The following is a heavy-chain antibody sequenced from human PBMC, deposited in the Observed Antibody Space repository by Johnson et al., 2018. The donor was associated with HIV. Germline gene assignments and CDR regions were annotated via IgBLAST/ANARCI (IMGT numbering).Heavy chain of an antibody. CDR3: AREGDAFDI. CDR1: GFTFSSYG. CDR2: MSGDGSDK. J-gene: IGHJ3*02. Sequence: QVQLVESGGGVVQPGRSLRLSCAASGFTFSSYGMHWVRQAPGKGLEWVAVMSGDGSDKYCADSVKGRSTISRDNFKKTVHLQMNSLRAEDTAVYYCAREGDAFDIWGQGTMVTVSS. V-gene: IGHV3-30*03.